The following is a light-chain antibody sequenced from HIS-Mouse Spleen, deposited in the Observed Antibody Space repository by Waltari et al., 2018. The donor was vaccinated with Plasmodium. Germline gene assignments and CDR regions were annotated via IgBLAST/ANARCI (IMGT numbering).Light chain of an antibody. J-gene: IGLJ2*01. CDR3: QSADSSGTYRV. CDR1: ALPKQY. V-gene: IGLV3-25*03. CDR2: KDS. Sequence: SYELTQPPSVSVSPGQTARITCSGDALPKQYAFWYQQKPGQAPVLVLYKDSERPAGIPEQFSGSSSGTTVTLTISGDQAEDEADYYCQSADSSGTYRVFGGGTKLTVL.